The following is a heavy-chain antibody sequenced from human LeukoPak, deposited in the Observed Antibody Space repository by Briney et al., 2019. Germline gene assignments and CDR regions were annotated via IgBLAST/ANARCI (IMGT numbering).Heavy chain of an antibody. CDR3: ASRRLYSSSSRWFDP. J-gene: IGHJ5*02. CDR2: INHSGST. V-gene: IGHV4-34*01. CDR1: GGSFSGYY. D-gene: IGHD6-6*01. Sequence: KSSETLSLTCAVYGGSFSGYYWSWIRQPPGKGLEWIGEINHSGSTNYNPSLKSRVTISVDTSKNQFSLKLSSVTAADTAVCYCASRRLYSSSSRWFDPWGQGTLVTVSS.